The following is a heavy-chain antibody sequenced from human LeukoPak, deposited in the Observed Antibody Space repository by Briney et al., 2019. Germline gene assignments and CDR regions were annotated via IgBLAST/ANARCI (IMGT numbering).Heavy chain of an antibody. CDR1: GYTFTSNA. J-gene: IGHJ6*03. CDR3: ARQITYYDFWSGYPLSMDV. V-gene: IGHV1-46*01. D-gene: IGHD3-3*01. CDR2: INPSGGST. Sequence: ASVKVSCKASGYTFTSNALGWVRQAPGQGLEWMGIINPSGGSTSYAQKFQGRVTMTRDMSTSTVYMELSSLRSEDTAVYYCARQITYYDFWSGYPLSMDVWGKGTTVTVSS.